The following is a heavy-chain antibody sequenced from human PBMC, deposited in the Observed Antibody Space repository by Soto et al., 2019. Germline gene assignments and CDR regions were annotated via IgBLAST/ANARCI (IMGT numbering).Heavy chain of an antibody. Sequence: ASVKVSCKASGYTFTGYYMHWVRQAPGQGLEWMGWINPNSGGTNYAQKFQGWVTMTRDTSISTAYMELSRLRSDDTAVYYCARDLDSEWNHPFDPWGQGTLVTVYS. CDR1: GYTFTGYY. J-gene: IGHJ5*02. V-gene: IGHV1-2*04. CDR3: ARDLDSEWNHPFDP. D-gene: IGHD1-1*01. CDR2: INPNSGGT.